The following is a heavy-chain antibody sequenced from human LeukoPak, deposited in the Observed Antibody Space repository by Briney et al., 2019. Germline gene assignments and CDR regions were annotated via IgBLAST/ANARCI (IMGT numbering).Heavy chain of an antibody. CDR3: AKSNGYGLVDI. CDR2: IFYSGST. Sequence: SETLSLTCTVSGASISSYYWSWIRQSPGKGLEWIGNIFYSGSTYYSPSLKSRVTISLDTSRNQFSLKLNSVTAADTAVYYCAKSNGYGLVDIWGQGTMVTVSS. V-gene: IGHV4-59*12. D-gene: IGHD3-10*01. J-gene: IGHJ3*02. CDR1: GASISSYY.